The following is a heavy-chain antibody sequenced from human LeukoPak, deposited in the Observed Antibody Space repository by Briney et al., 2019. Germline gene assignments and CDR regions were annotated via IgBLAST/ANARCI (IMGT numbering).Heavy chain of an antibody. V-gene: IGHV3-74*01. CDR2: LPPDELDI. J-gene: IGHJ4*02. CDR1: GFTFTNYW. Sequence: PGGSLRLSCAASGFTFTNYWMHWVRQAPGMGLVWVSRLPPDELDIIYADSVKGRFTVSRDNAKNTVYLQMNNLRAEDTAVYYCARADRDEGRFDYWGQGTLVTVSS. CDR3: ARADRDEGRFDY. D-gene: IGHD5-24*01.